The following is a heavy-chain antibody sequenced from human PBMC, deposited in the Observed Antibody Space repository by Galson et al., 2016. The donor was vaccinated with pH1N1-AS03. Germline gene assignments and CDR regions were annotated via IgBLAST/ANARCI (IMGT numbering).Heavy chain of an antibody. CDR2: IDEGGSHP. V-gene: IGHV3-21*01. Sequence: SLRLSCAASGFIFSDYAMHWVRQAPGKGLEWVSSIDEGGSHPYSADSLQGRFTISRDNTKNSLFLHMNSLRAEDTAVYYCVTDGTFGSTIEHWGQGTLVTVSS. CDR3: VTDGTFGSTIEH. D-gene: IGHD2-15*01. CDR1: GFIFSDYA. J-gene: IGHJ4*02.